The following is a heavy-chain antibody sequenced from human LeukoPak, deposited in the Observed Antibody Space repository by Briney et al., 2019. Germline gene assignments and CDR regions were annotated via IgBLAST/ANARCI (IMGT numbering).Heavy chain of an antibody. J-gene: IGHJ4*02. CDR1: GLTFSDSF. CDR3: ARGATGWEDTTYFDY. CDR2: ISGSGSTI. D-gene: IGHD1-1*01. V-gene: IGHV3-11*01. Sequence: GGTLRLSCAASGLTFSDSFMSWIRQPPGKGLEWASYISGSGSTIYYPASVNGRFTIPRHNTKKSLYLQMNSLRAEDTAVYFCARGATGWEDTTYFDYWGQGTLVTVSS.